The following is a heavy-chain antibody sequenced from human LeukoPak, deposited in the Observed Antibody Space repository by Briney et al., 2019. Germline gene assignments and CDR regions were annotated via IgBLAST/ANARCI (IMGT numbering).Heavy chain of an antibody. CDR1: GFTVSSNY. Sequence: QSGGSLRLSCAASGFTVSSNYVTWVRQAPGKGLEWVSVVYADGTTYYTDSVKGRFSISRDNSKNTLNLHMNSLRAEDTAVYYCARLTRGAQWGDAFDVWGQGTLVTV. D-gene: IGHD6-19*01. CDR3: ARLTRGAQWGDAFDV. V-gene: IGHV3-66*04. CDR2: VYADGTT. J-gene: IGHJ3*01.